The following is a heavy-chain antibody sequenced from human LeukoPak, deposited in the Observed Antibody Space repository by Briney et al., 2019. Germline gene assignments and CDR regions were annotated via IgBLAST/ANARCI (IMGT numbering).Heavy chain of an antibody. CDR2: IRYDGSNK. V-gene: IGHV3-30*02. J-gene: IGHJ3*02. CDR3: AKEYDILTGYYAFDI. D-gene: IGHD3-9*01. CDR1: GFTFSSYG. Sequence: GGSLRLSCAASGFTFSSYGMHWVRQAPGKGLEWVAFIRYDGSNKYYADSVKGRFTISRDNSKNTLYLQMNSLRAEDTAVYYCAKEYDILTGYYAFDIWGQGTMVTVSS.